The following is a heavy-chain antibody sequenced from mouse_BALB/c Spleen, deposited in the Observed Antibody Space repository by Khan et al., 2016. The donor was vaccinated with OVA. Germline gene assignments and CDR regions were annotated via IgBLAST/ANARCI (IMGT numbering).Heavy chain of an antibody. Sequence: QVQLKESGPGLVQPSQSLSITCTVSGFSLTSYGVHWVRQSPGKGLEWLGVIWSGGSTDYNAAFISRLSISKDNSKSQVFFKMNSLQANDTAIYYCARIFIGTTHYAMDYWGQGTSVTVSS. CDR1: GFSLTSYG. D-gene: IGHD2-14*01. CDR3: ARIFIGTTHYAMDY. J-gene: IGHJ4*01. V-gene: IGHV2-2*02. CDR2: IWSGGST.